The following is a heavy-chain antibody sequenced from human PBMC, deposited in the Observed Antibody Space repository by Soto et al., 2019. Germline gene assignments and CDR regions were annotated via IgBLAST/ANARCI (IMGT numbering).Heavy chain of an antibody. J-gene: IGHJ6*02. CDR2: ISAYNGNT. CDR1: GYTFTNFG. V-gene: IGHV1-18*01. D-gene: IGHD3-22*01. CDR3: ARARASSGYYSYYYYGMDV. Sequence: ASVKVSCKASGYTFTNFGISWVRQAPGQGLEWMGWISAYNGNTNYAQKLQGRVTMTTDTSTSTAYMELRSLRSDDTAVYYCARARASSGYYSYYYYGMDVWGQGTTVTVSS.